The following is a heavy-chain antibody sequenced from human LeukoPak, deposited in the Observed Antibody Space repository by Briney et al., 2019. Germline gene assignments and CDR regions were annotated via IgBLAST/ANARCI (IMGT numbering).Heavy chain of an antibody. CDR3: AKKEGDTYFSWYMDV. CDR2: IIGSGRTT. D-gene: IGHD2-21*01. CDR1: GFTFRSFA. Sequence: PGGSLRLSCAASGFTFRSFAMSWVRQAPGKGLEWVSGIIGSGRTTFYADSAKGRFTISRDNSKNTLYLQMNSLRAEDTAIYYCAKKEGDTYFSWYMDVWGKGTTVTVSS. J-gene: IGHJ6*03. V-gene: IGHV3-23*01.